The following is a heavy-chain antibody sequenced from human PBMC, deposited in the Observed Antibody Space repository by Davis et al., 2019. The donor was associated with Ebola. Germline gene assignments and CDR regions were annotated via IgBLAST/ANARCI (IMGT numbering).Heavy chain of an antibody. CDR1: GYTFTSYD. J-gene: IGHJ4*02. D-gene: IGHD1-7*01. Sequence: ASVKVSCKASGYTFTSYDINWVRQATGQGLEWMGWMNPNSGNTGYAQTLQGRVTMTTDTSTSTAYMELRSLRSADPAVYYCARAAGTAPFDYWGQGTLVTVSS. CDR2: MNPNSGNT. V-gene: IGHV1-8*01. CDR3: ARAAGTAPFDY.